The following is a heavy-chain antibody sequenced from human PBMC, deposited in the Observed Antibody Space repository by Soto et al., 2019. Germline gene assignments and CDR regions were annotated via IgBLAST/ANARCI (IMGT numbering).Heavy chain of an antibody. CDR1: GYTFTSYG. CDR2: ISAYNGNT. V-gene: IGHV1-18*01. Sequence: ASVKVSCKASGYTFTSYGISWVRQAPGQGLEWMGWISAYNGNTNYAQNLQGRVTMTTDTSTSTAYMELRSLRSDDTAVYYCARDCSSTSCYSRFNFDYWGQGTLVTVSS. J-gene: IGHJ4*02. CDR3: ARDCSSTSCYSRFNFDY. D-gene: IGHD2-2*01.